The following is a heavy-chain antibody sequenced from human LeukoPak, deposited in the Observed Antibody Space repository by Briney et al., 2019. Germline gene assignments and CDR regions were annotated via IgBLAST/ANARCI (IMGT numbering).Heavy chain of an antibody. Sequence: GGSLRLSCAASGFTVRSYWMHWVRQAPGKGLVYVSHIKRDGRTTTYADSVKGRFTISRDDAKNTLYLQMNNLRAEDTAVYYCARPEYTYGYAGERYYYYYMDVWGRGTTVTVSS. CDR1: GFTVRSYW. CDR3: ARPEYTYGYAGERYYYYYMDV. D-gene: IGHD5-18*01. V-gene: IGHV3-74*01. CDR2: IKRDGRTT. J-gene: IGHJ6*03.